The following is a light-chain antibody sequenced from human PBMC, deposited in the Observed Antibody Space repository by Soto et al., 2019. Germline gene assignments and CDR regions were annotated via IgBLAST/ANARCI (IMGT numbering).Light chain of an antibody. CDR1: QNINTY. CDR2: TAS. Sequence: DIQMTQSPSSLSASVGDRGTITCRASQNINTYLNWYQQRPGQAPQLLICTASSFQGGVPARFSASGSRTDFTLTISSLQPDDFATYYCQQNSAAPFTFGPGTKVDIK. J-gene: IGKJ3*01. CDR3: QQNSAAPFT. V-gene: IGKV1-39*01.